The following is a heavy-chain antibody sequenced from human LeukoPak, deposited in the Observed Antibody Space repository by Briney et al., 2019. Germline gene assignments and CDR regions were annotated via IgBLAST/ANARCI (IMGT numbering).Heavy chain of an antibody. CDR1: GYTFTSYA. CDR2: INAGNGNT. D-gene: IGHD6-19*01. CDR3: AGERARQWLVLYY. V-gene: IGHV1-3*01. Sequence: GASVKVSCKASGYTFTSYAMHWVRQAPGQRLGWMGWINAGNGNTKYSQKFQGRVTITRDTSASTAYMELSSLRSEDTAVYYCAGERARQWLVLYYWGQGTLVTVSS. J-gene: IGHJ4*02.